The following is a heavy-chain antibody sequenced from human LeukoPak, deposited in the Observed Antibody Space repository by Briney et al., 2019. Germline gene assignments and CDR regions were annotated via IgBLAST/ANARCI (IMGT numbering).Heavy chain of an antibody. J-gene: IGHJ5*02. CDR2: ISGSGGST. CDR3: AKDQVQWLVGWFDP. CDR1: GFTFSSYA. Sequence: GASLRLSCAASGFTFSSYAMSWVRQAPGKGLEGVSAISGSGGSTYYAESVKGRLTISRDNSKNTLYLQMNSLRAEDTAVYYCAKDQVQWLVGWFDPWGQGTLVTVSS. V-gene: IGHV3-23*01. D-gene: IGHD6-19*01.